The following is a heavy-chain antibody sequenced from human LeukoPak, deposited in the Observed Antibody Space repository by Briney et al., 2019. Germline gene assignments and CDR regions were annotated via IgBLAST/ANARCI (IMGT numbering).Heavy chain of an antibody. CDR2: IYSGGST. CDR3: ASRHYYDSSGYPY. J-gene: IGHJ4*02. V-gene: IGHV3-66*01. CDR1: GFTVSSNY. Sequence: GGSLRLSCAASGFTVSSNYMSWVRQAPGKGLEWVSVIYSGGSTYYADSVKGRFTISRDNSKNTLYLQMNSLRAEDTAVYYCASRHYYDSSGYPYWGQGTLVTVSS. D-gene: IGHD3-22*01.